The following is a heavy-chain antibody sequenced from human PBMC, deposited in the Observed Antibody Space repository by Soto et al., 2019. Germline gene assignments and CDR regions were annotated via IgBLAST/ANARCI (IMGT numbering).Heavy chain of an antibody. CDR2: INHSGST. V-gene: IGHV4-34*01. CDR1: GGSFSGFY. CDR3: ARALPEGSFDY. D-gene: IGHD1-26*01. J-gene: IGHJ4*02. Sequence: QVQLQQWGAGLLKPSATLSLTCAVYGGSFSGFYRTWIRRLPWKGVDWIGEINHSGSTNYNPSLGSRVTISVDTSKNQFSLKLSSVTAADTAVYYCARALPEGSFDYWGQGTLVTVSS.